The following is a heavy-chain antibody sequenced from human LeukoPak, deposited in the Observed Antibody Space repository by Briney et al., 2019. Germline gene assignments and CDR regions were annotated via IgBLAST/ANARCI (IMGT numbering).Heavy chain of an antibody. Sequence: SETLSLTCVVSGYSISSGYYWGWIRQPPGKGLEWIGSIYHSGSTYYNPSLKSRVTISVDTSKNQFSLKLSSVTAADTAVYYCARGTAMVYYYYMDVWGKGTTVTVSS. V-gene: IGHV4-38-2*01. CDR2: IYHSGST. J-gene: IGHJ6*03. CDR1: GYSISSGYY. CDR3: ARGTAMVYYYYMDV. D-gene: IGHD5-18*01.